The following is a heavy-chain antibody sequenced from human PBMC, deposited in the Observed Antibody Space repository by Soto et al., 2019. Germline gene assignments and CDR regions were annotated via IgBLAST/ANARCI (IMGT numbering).Heavy chain of an antibody. CDR2: IYNDGSDE. V-gene: IGHV3-30*18. D-gene: IGHD2-21*02. Sequence: QVQLVESGGGVVQPGRSLRLSCAASGFTFSKFGMHWLRQAPGRGLEWVAGIYNDGSDEYYVDSVKGRFNIPSDNSKLTLSLQMNSLRFEDTAVYFFAKARRKWGDSPFEKWGQGTLVTVSS. CDR3: AKARRKWGDSPFEK. CDR1: GFTFSKFG. J-gene: IGHJ4*02.